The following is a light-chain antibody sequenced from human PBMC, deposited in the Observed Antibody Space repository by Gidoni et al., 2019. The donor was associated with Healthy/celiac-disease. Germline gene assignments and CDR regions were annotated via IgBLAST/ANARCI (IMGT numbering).Light chain of an antibody. CDR3: QQYNNWPPYT. Sequence: IMMTQSPSTLSVSPGERATLSCRASQSVSSNLAWYQQKPGQAHRLLIYGASTRATGIPARFSGSGSGTEFTLTISSLQSEDFAVYYCQQYNNWPPYTFGQGTKLEIK. CDR2: GAS. V-gene: IGKV3-15*01. CDR1: QSVSSN. J-gene: IGKJ2*01.